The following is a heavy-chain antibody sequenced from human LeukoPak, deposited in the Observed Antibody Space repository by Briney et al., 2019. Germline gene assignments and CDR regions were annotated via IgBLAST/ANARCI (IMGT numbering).Heavy chain of an antibody. V-gene: IGHV4-59*01. D-gene: IGHD6-19*01. Sequence: SETLSLTCAVSGCSMSSYYLSWIRQPPGKGLEWVGYIYYSGSNNYNPSLKSRVTISVDTSTNQFSLKLSSVTAADTAVYYCAREQQYSSGWFPWYFDLWGRGTLVTVSS. CDR2: IYYSGSN. CDR3: AREQQYSSGWFPWYFDL. J-gene: IGHJ2*01. CDR1: GCSMSSYY.